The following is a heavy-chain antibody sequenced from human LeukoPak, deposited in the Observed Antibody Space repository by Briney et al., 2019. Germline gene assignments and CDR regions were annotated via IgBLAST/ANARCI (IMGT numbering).Heavy chain of an antibody. CDR3: ARGTTGIYLKYYFDY. Sequence: ASETLSLTCTVSGGSISSYYWSWIRQPPGKGLEWIGYIYYSGSTNYNPSLKRRVTISGDTSKNQFSLKLSSVTAADTAVYYCARGTTGIYLKYYFDYWGQGTLVTVSS. D-gene: IGHD1-26*01. J-gene: IGHJ4*02. CDR2: IYYSGST. CDR1: GGSISSYY. V-gene: IGHV4-59*08.